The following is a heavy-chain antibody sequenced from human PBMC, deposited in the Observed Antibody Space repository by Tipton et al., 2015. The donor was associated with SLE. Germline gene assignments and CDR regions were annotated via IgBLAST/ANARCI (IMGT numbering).Heavy chain of an antibody. V-gene: IGHV3-33*01. CDR1: GFTFSSYG. J-gene: IGHJ3*02. Sequence: SLRLSCAASGFTFSSYGMHWVRQAPGKGLEWVASIWYDESRKYFADSVKGRFTISRDNSKNTLYLQMNSLRAEDTAVYYCARGPFAYDAFDIWGQGTMVTISS. CDR2: IWYDESRK. CDR3: ARGPFAYDAFDI.